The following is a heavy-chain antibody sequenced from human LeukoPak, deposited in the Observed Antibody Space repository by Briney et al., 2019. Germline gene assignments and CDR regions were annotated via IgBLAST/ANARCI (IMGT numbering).Heavy chain of an antibody. J-gene: IGHJ4*02. V-gene: IGHV1-69*05. Sequence: SVKVSCKASGGTFSSYAISWVRQAPGQGLEWMGRIIPIFGTANYAQKFQGRVTIATDESTSTAYMELSSLRSEDTAVYYCARDRIAAAGNFDYWGQGTLVTVSS. CDR3: ARDRIAAAGNFDY. CDR2: IIPIFGTA. D-gene: IGHD6-13*01. CDR1: GGTFSSYA.